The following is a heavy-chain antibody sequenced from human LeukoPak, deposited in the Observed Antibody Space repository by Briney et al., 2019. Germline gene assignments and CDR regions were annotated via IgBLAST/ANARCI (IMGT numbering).Heavy chain of an antibody. CDR3: ARPELRGFAPNY. V-gene: IGHV3-21*01. D-gene: IGHD4-23*01. J-gene: IGHJ4*02. CDR1: GFTFSSYI. Sequence: GGSLRLSCAASGFTFSSYIMNWVRQAPGKGLEWVSSISSSSSYIYYADSVKVRFTISRDNAKNSLYLQMNSLRAEDTAVYYCARPELRGFAPNYWGQGTLVTVSS. CDR2: ISSSSSYI.